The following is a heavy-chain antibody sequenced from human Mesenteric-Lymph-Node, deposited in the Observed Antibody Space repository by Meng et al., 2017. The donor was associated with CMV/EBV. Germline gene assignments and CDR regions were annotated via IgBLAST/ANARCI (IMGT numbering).Heavy chain of an antibody. D-gene: IGHD2-15*01. CDR2: MNPNSGNT. CDR3: AYSNYYYYYGMDV. V-gene: IGHV1-8*02. CDR1: GYTFTGYY. J-gene: IGHJ6*02. Sequence: ASVKVSCKASGYTFTGYYMHWVRQATGQGLEWMGWMNPNSGNTGYAQKFQGRVTMTRNTSISTAYMELSSLRSEDTAVYYCAYSNYYYYYGMDVWGQGTTVTVSS.